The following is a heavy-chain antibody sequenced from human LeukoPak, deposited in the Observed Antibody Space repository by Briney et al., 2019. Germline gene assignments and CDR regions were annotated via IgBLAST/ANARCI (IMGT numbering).Heavy chain of an antibody. CDR3: AREGLRYFDWLGTFYFDY. V-gene: IGHV1-18*01. D-gene: IGHD3-9*01. CDR2: ISAYNGNT. J-gene: IGHJ4*02. CDR1: GYTFTSYG. Sequence: ASVKVSCKASGYTFTSYGISWVRQAPGQGLEWMGWISAYNGNTNYAQKLQGRVTMTTDTSTSTAYMELSRLRSDDTAVYYCAREGLRYFDWLGTFYFDYWGQGTLVTVSS.